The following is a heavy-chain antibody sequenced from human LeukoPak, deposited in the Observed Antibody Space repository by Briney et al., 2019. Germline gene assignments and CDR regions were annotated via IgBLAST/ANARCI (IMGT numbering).Heavy chain of an antibody. V-gene: IGHV1-18*01. CDR3: ARDLSYGAYYDILTGSVFGY. CDR1: GYSFTNYG. Sequence: GASVKVSCKASGYSFTNYGISWVRQAPGQGLEWMGWISGYNGNTNYAQNLQGRVTMTTDTSTSTAYMELRSLRSDDTAVYYCARDLSYGAYYDILTGSVFGYWGQGTLVTVSS. J-gene: IGHJ4*02. D-gene: IGHD3-9*01. CDR2: ISGYNGNT.